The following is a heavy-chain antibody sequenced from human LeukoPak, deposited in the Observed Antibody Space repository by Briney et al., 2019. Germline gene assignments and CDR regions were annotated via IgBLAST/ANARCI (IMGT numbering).Heavy chain of an antibody. J-gene: IGHJ6*03. D-gene: IGHD6-19*01. CDR3: ARGHSSGWSRYYYYMDV. CDR1: GYTFTSYG. V-gene: IGHV1-18*01. CDR2: ISAYNGNT. Sequence: ASVKVSCKASGYTFTSYGISWVRQAPGQGLEWMGWISAYNGNTNYAQKLQGRVTMTTDTSTSTAYMELRGLRSDDTAVYYCARGHSSGWSRYYYYMDVWGKGTTVTVSS.